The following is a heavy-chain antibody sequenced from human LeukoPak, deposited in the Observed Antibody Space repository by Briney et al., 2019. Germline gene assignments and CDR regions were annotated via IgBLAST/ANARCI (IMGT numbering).Heavy chain of an antibody. CDR1: GFTFTNYA. Sequence: PGGSLRLSCAASGFTFTNYAMSWVRQAPGKGLEWVSGISGNGISTYYADSVKGRFTISRDNSKSTLYLQMDSLRADDTAVYYCAKEPSGNCYYYYSMDDWGKGTTVTVSS. D-gene: IGHD6-6*01. CDR2: ISGNGIST. V-gene: IGHV3-23*01. J-gene: IGHJ6*03. CDR3: AKEPSGNCYYYYSMDD.